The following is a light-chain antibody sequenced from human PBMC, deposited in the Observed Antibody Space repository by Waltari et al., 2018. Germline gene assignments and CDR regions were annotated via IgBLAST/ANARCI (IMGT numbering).Light chain of an antibody. Sequence: QSVLTQPPSASGTPGQRVTISCSGSSSNIGSNTVNWYQQLPGTAPKLLIYSNNQRSSGVPDRFSGCNSVTSASLASSGLQSDDEADYYCAACDDSLNGRVFGGGIKLTVL. CDR1: SSNIGSNT. CDR3: AACDDSLNGRV. CDR2: SNN. V-gene: IGLV1-44*01. J-gene: IGLJ3*02.